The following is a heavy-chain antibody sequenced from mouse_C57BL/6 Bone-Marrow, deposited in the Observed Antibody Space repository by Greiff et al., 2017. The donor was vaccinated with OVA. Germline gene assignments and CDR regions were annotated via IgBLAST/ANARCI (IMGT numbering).Heavy chain of an antibody. J-gene: IGHJ3*01. D-gene: IGHD2-3*01. Sequence: QVQLQQPGAELVKPGASVKLSCKASGYTFTSYWMHWVKQRPGQGLEWIGLIHPNSGSTNYNEKFKSKATLTVDKSSSTAYMQLSSLTSEDSAVYYCARGLYDGYPWFAYWGQGTLVTVSA. CDR3: ARGLYDGYPWFAY. CDR1: GYTFTSYW. V-gene: IGHV1-64*01. CDR2: IHPNSGST.